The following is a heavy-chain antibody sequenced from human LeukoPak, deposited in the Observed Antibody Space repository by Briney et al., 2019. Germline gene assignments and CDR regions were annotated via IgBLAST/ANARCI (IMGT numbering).Heavy chain of an antibody. CDR2: ISSSSSTI. Sequence: GGSLRLSCAASGFIFNTYSMNWVRQAPGKGLESVSHISSSSSTIYYADSVKGRFTISGDNAKNSLYLQMNSLRAEDTAVYYCARDRREALDVWGQGTTVTVSS. V-gene: IGHV3-48*01. CDR3: ARDRREALDV. J-gene: IGHJ6*02. CDR1: GFIFNTYS.